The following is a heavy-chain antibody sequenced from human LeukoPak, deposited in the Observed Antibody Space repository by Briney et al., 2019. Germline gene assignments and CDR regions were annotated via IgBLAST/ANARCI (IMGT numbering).Heavy chain of an antibody. V-gene: IGHV5-51*01. D-gene: IGHD3/OR15-3a*01. CDR3: ARPAGLVKGEYYFDY. CDR1: GYHFTSYW. Sequence: GEALEISCKGSGYHFTSYWIGWGRQLPGKGLEWMGIIYPGDSDTRYSPSFQGQVTISADKSISTSYLQWSSLKASDTAMYYCARPAGLVKGEYYFDYWGQGTLVTVSS. J-gene: IGHJ4*02. CDR2: IYPGDSDT.